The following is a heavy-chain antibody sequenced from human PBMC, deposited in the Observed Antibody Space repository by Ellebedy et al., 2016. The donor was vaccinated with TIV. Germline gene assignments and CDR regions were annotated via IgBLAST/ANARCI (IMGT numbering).Heavy chain of an antibody. CDR1: GFTFSNYG. CDR3: AKPYCSGGYCYWGYYFDS. D-gene: IGHD2-21*01. CDR2: ISYDGTNK. Sequence: PGGSLRLSCAASGFTFSNYGMHWVRQAPGKGLEWVAVISYDGTNKYYADSVKCRITISRDNSKSTLYLQMNSLRAEDTAVYYCAKPYCSGGYCYWGYYFDSWGQGSLVTASS. J-gene: IGHJ4*02. V-gene: IGHV3-30*18.